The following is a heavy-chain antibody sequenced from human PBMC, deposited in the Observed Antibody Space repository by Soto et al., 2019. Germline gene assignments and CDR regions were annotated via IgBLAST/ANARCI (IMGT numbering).Heavy chain of an antibody. CDR2: ISSSSSYI. CDR1: GFTFSSYS. D-gene: IGHD3-10*01. Sequence: EVQLVESGGGLVKPGGSLRLSCAASGFTFSSYSMNWVRQAPGKGLEWVSSISSSSSYIYYADSVKGRFTISRDNAKNSLYLQMNSLRAEDTAVYYCARDRGSGSRNNWFDPWGQGTLVTVSS. V-gene: IGHV3-21*01. J-gene: IGHJ5*02. CDR3: ARDRGSGSRNNWFDP.